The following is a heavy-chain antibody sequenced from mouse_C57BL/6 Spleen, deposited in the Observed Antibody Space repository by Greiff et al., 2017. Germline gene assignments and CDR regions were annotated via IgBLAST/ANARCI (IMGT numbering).Heavy chain of an antibody. V-gene: IGHV5-6*01. D-gene: IGHD2-5*01. CDR1: GFTFSSYG. CDR2: ISSGGSYT. Sequence: EVHLVESGGDLVKPGGSLKLSCAASGFTFSSYGMSWVRQTPDKRLEWVATISSGGSYTYYPDSVKGRFTISRDNAKNTLYLQMSSLKSEDTAMYYCARNGYRNYVGWFAYWGQGTLVTVSA. CDR3: ARNGYRNYVGWFAY. J-gene: IGHJ3*01.